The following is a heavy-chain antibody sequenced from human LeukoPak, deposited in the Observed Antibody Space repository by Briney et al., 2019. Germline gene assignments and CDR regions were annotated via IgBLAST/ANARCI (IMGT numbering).Heavy chain of an antibody. CDR3: ARGMEPQNLYCMDV. V-gene: IGHV1-2*02. CDR1: GYTFTGYY. CDR2: INPNSGGT. D-gene: IGHD1-26*01. J-gene: IGHJ6*03. Sequence: ASVKVSCKASGYTFTGYYMHWVRQAPGQGLEWMGWINPNSGGTNYAQKFQGRVTMTRDTSISTAYMELSRLRSDDTAVYYCARGMEPQNLYCMDVWGKGTTVTVSS.